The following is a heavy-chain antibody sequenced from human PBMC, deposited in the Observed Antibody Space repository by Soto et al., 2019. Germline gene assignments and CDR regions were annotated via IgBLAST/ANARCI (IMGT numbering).Heavy chain of an antibody. CDR1: GYTFTSYG. CDR3: ARTLYGDNVDY. V-gene: IGHV1-18*01. Sequence: SVKVSCKASGYTFTSYGISWVRQAPGQGLEWMGWISAYNGNTNYAQKFQGRVTMTRNTSISTAYMELSSLRSEDTAVYYCARTLYGDNVDYWGQGTLVTVLL. CDR2: ISAYNGNT. D-gene: IGHD4-17*01. J-gene: IGHJ4*02.